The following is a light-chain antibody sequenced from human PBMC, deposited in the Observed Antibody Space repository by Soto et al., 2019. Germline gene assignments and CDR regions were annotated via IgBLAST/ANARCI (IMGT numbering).Light chain of an antibody. CDR1: SNDVGDYNY. J-gene: IGLJ1*01. Sequence: QSALTQPPSASGSPGQSVTISCTGTSNDVGDYNYVSWYQQHPGKAPKLMIYEVSKRPSGVPGRFSGSKSGNTASLTVSGLQAEDAAAYYCSSYSRSRTLEVIGTGTKVTV. CDR2: EVS. CDR3: SSYSRSRTLEV. V-gene: IGLV2-8*01.